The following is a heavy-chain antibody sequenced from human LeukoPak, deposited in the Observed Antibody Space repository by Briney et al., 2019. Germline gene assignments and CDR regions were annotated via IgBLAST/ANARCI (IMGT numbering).Heavy chain of an antibody. CDR1: GGTFSSYA. CDR3: SIWPYDSSGYLFDP. J-gene: IGHJ5*02. CDR2: IIPILGIA. D-gene: IGHD3-22*01. Sequence: ASVKVSCKASGGTFSSYAISWVRPAPGQGVEWMGRIIPILGIANSAQKFQGSVTITPDKSTSTASMEQRRLRSGGTGVFFCSIWPYDSSGYLFDPWGQGTLVTVSS. V-gene: IGHV1-69*10.